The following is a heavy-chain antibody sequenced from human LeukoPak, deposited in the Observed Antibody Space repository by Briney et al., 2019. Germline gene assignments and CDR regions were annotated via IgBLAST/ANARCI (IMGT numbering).Heavy chain of an antibody. D-gene: IGHD1-7*01. V-gene: IGHV4-59*01. Sequence: SETLSLTCTVSGGSISGYYWSWIRQPPGMGLEWIGYIYYTGITKYNPSLKRRVTISVDTSKNQFSLKLNSVTAADTAVYYCARGNWNYDYWGQGTLVTVSS. CDR1: GGSISGYY. CDR3: ARGNWNYDY. J-gene: IGHJ4*02. CDR2: IYYTGIT.